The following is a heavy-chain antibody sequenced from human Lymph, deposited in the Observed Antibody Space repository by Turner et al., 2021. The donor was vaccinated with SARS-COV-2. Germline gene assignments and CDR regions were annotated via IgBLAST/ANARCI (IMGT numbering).Heavy chain of an antibody. CDR3: ARVVGGFGELGYYYYYGMDV. J-gene: IGHJ6*02. CDR1: GATFSNYA. V-gene: IGHV1-69*10. CDR2: IIPILRIA. Sequence: VQLVQSGAEGRNPGSSVKVSCKASGATFSNYAISWVRQAPGQGLEWMGGIIPILRIATYAQKFQGRVTITADKSTSTAYMELSSRRSEDTAVFYCARVVGGFGELGYYYYYGMDVWGQGTTVTVSS. D-gene: IGHD3-10*01.